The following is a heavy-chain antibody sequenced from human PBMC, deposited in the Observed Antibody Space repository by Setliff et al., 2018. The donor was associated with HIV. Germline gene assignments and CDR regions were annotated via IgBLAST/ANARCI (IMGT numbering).Heavy chain of an antibody. V-gene: IGHV3-23*01. Sequence: PGGSLRLSCAASGFTFSSYMMNWVRQAPGKGLEWVSGISDSGGSTYYADSVKGRFTISRDNSKNTLNLQMNSLRAEDTAVYYCARDYLYYNLYNGSPVYGMDVWGQGTTVTVSS. CDR3: ARDYLYYNLYNGSPVYGMDV. J-gene: IGHJ6*02. D-gene: IGHD3-3*01. CDR2: ISDSGGST. CDR1: GFTFSSYM.